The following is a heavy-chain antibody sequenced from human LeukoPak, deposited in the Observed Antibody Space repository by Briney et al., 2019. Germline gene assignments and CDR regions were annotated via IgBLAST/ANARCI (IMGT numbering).Heavy chain of an antibody. Sequence: GGSLRLSCAASGFTFSSYAMHWVRQAPGKGLEWVAVISYDGSNKYYADSVKGRFTVSRDNSKNTLYLQMNSLRAEDTAVYYCADFDYWGQGTLVTVSS. V-gene: IGHV3-30-3*01. J-gene: IGHJ4*02. CDR2: ISYDGSNK. CDR1: GFTFSSYA. CDR3: ADFDY.